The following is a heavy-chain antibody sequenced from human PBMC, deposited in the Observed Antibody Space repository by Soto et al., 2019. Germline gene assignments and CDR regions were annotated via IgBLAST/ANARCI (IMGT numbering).Heavy chain of an antibody. Sequence: QVQLVQSGAEVKKPGSSVKVSCKTSGGTFSTYSIVWVRQAPGEGLEWMGGIIPIFGTANYAQKFQDRVTITADKTTNTAFMGLRSLKSEETAMYFCASSSGNNYGVGTNYYFDYWGQGTLVTVSS. CDR3: ASSSGNNYGVGTNYYFDY. D-gene: IGHD1-26*01. CDR1: GGTFSTYS. V-gene: IGHV1-69*06. CDR2: IIPIFGTA. J-gene: IGHJ4*02.